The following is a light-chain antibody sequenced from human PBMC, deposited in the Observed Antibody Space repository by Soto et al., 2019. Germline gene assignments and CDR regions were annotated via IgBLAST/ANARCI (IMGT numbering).Light chain of an antibody. CDR2: GAS. CDR1: QSVSSN. V-gene: IGKV3-11*01. Sequence: IVMTQSPATLSVSPGERATLSCRASQSVSSNLAWYQQKPGQAPRLLIYGASTRATDIPARFSGSGSGTDFTLTISSLEPEDFAVYYCQQRSNWPLTFGQGTRLEIK. J-gene: IGKJ5*01. CDR3: QQRSNWPLT.